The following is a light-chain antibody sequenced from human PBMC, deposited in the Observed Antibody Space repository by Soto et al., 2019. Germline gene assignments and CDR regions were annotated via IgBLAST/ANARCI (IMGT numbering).Light chain of an antibody. CDR3: QQYGNGPPST. CDR1: QTLTNDY. CDR2: GAS. Sequence: EIVLTQSPGTLSLSPGETVTLSCRASQTLTNDYLAWYQQRPGQAPRLLIYGASTRATGVPDRVSGSGSGADFTLTISRLEPEDSAIYYCQQYGNGPPSTFGQGTKVDLK. J-gene: IGKJ1*01. V-gene: IGKV3-20*01.